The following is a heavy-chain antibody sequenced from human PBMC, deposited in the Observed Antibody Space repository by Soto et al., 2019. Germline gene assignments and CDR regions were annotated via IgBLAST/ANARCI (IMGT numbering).Heavy chain of an antibody. D-gene: IGHD1-26*01. V-gene: IGHV4-59*08. CDR1: GGSIDGYN. J-gene: IGHJ6*02. CDR2: VYYNGGS. Sequence: QMQLQESGPGLVKPSETLSLTCTVSGGSIDGYNCAWIRQPPGQALEWVGYVYYNGGSSYNPSLKSRVTLSMGTSKSQFSLQLRSVTAADTAVYYCARQGSGKLHGLVDVWGRGTTVTVSS. CDR3: ARQGSGKLHGLVDV.